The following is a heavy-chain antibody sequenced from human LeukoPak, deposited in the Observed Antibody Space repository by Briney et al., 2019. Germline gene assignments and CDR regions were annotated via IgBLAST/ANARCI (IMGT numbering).Heavy chain of an antibody. J-gene: IGHJ4*02. D-gene: IGHD3-22*01. CDR1: GGSFSGYY. CDR2: INHSGST. Sequence: KASETLSLTCAVYGGSFSGYYWSWIRQPPGKGLEWIGEINHSGSTNYNPSLKSRVTISVDTSKNQISLRLNSVTAADTAVYYCGRDSRGPDYWGQGTLVTVSS. CDR3: GRDSRGPDY. V-gene: IGHV4-34*01.